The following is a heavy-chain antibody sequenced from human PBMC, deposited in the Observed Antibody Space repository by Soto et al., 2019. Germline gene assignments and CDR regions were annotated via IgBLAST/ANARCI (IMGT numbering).Heavy chain of an antibody. CDR3: VKDRMPPNSMWDSFDF. Sequence: PGGSLRLSCAASGFTFSIIDIRWVRQAPGRGPEWVSGIAGGDHDRYSADSVKGRLTTSRDNSKSTLILQKNSMRAQDTAIYSCVKDRMPPNSMWDSFDFWDQGTMVTVSS. V-gene: IGHV3-23*01. CDR1: GFTFSIID. J-gene: IGHJ3*01. CDR2: IAGGDHDR. D-gene: IGHD1-26*01.